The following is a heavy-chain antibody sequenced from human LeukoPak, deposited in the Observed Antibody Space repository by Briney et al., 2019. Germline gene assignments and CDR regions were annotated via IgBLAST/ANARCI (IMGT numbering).Heavy chain of an antibody. Sequence: PGGSLRLSCAASGFTFSSYWMSWVRQAPGKGLEWVANIKQDGSEKYYVDSVKGRFTISRDNAKNSLYLQMNSLRAEDTAVYYCARERGRGRDSPWFDYWGQGTLVTVSS. CDR2: IKQDGSEK. J-gene: IGHJ4*02. V-gene: IGHV3-7*03. D-gene: IGHD1-26*01. CDR1: GFTFSSYW. CDR3: ARERGRGRDSPWFDY.